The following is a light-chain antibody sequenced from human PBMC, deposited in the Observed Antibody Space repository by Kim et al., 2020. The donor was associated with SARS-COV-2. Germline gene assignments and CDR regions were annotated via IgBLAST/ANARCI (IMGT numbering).Light chain of an antibody. CDR2: DAS. CDR1: HSISNY. V-gene: IGKV3-15*01. J-gene: IGKJ1*01. Sequence: DIVMTQSPVTLSVSPGERATLSCRASHSISNYLAWYQQNPGQAPRLLIYDASTRATGIPARFSGSGSGTEFTLTINSLQSEDFAIYYCQHYSNWPWTFGLGTKVDI. CDR3: QHYSNWPWT.